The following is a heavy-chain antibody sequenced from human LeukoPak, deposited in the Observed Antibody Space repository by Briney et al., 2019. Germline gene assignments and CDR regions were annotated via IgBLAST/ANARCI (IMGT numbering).Heavy chain of an antibody. V-gene: IGHV3-15*01. Sequence: GGSLRLSCAASGFTFSNAWMSWVRQAPGKGLEWVGRIKSKTDGGTTDYAAPVKGRFTISRDDSKNTLYLQMNSLKTEDTAVYYCTTAYSSGWYYYYYYGMDVWGQGTTVTVSS. D-gene: IGHD6-19*01. CDR1: GFTFSNAW. J-gene: IGHJ6*02. CDR2: IKSKTDGGTT. CDR3: TTAYSSGWYYYYYYGMDV.